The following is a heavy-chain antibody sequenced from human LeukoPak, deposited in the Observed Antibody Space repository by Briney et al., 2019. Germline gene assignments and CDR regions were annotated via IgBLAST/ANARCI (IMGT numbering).Heavy chain of an antibody. V-gene: IGHV3-74*01. CDR1: GITFSNYW. J-gene: IGHJ4*02. Sequence: GGSLRLSCAASGITFSNYWMQWVRQAPGKGLVWVSRINNDGSTTHYADSVKGRFTISRDNTKNTLYLQMNTLRAEDTAVYFCAKSPVSSCRGSFCYPFDYWGQGNLVTVSS. D-gene: IGHD2-15*01. CDR3: AKSPVSSCRGSFCYPFDY. CDR2: INNDGSTT.